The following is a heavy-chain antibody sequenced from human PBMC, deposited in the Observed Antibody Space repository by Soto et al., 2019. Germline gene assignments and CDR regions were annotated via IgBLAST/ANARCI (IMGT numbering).Heavy chain of an antibody. V-gene: IGHV4-30-4*01. CDR1: GGSISTDHYH. Sequence: QVQLQESGPGLVRPSQTLSLTCTVSGGSISTDHYHWTWIRQAPGKGLEWIGYIHYSGSIQFNPSLQSRVSMSVDTSKNLFSLRLSSVTAADTAVYFCAREDDGGDRDYYGLDVCGQGTTVTVSS. CDR2: IHYSGSI. D-gene: IGHD2-21*02. CDR3: AREDDGGDRDYYGLDV. J-gene: IGHJ6*02.